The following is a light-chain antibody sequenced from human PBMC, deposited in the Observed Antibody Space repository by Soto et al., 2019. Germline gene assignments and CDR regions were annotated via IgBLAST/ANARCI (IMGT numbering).Light chain of an antibody. CDR3: QQYNNWPRT. V-gene: IGKV3-15*01. J-gene: IGKJ1*01. Sequence: EIVMTQSPATLSVSPGERATLSCRASQSVSSNLGWYQQKPGQAPRLLIYGASTRATGIPARFSGSGSGTEFPLTISSLQSEDFAVYYCQQYNNWPRTFGEGTKVEIK. CDR2: GAS. CDR1: QSVSSN.